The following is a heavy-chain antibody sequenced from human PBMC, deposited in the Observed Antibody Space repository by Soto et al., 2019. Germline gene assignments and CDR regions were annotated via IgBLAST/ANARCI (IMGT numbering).Heavy chain of an antibody. CDR1: GGSLSSYY. CDR3: ARDQSWHDLVWWFDP. Sequence: SETLSLTCTVSGGSLSSYYWSWIRQPPGKGLEWIGYIYYSGSTNYNPSLKSRVTISVDTSKNQFSLKLSSVTAADTAAYYCARDQSWHDLVWWFDPWGQGTLVTVSS. V-gene: IGHV4-59*01. J-gene: IGHJ5*02. D-gene: IGHD1-1*01. CDR2: IYYSGST.